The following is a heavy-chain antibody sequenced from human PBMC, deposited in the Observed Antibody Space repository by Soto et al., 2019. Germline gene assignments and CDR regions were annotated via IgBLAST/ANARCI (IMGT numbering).Heavy chain of an antibody. D-gene: IGHD6-13*01. CDR1: GYTFTSHG. CDR2: ISVYNGNT. V-gene: IGHV1-18*01. J-gene: IGHJ4*02. CDR3: AWHSIAAAGPFDY. Sequence: QVQLVQSGAEVKKPGASVKVSCKASGYTFTSHGISWVRQAPGQGLEWMGWISVYNGNTNYAQKLQGRGTRTTETSTSIAYMELRSLRADDTAVYYRAWHSIAAAGPFDYWGQGTLVTVSS.